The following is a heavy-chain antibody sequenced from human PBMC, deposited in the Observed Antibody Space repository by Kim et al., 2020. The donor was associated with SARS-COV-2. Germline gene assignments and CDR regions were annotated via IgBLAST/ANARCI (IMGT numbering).Heavy chain of an antibody. CDR3: ARSVEWEPIDY. V-gene: IGHV3-33*01. D-gene: IGHD1-26*01. Sequence: GGSLRLSCAASGFTFSSYGMHWVRQAPGKGLEWVAVIWYDGSNKYYADSVKGRFTISRDNSKNTLYLQMNSLRAEDTAVYYCARSVEWEPIDYWGQGTLVTVSS. CDR2: IWYDGSNK. CDR1: GFTFSSYG. J-gene: IGHJ4*02.